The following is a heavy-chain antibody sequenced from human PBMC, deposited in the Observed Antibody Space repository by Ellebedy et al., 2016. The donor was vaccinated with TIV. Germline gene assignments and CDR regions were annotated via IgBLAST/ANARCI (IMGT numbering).Heavy chain of an antibody. V-gene: IGHV4-39*07. D-gene: IGHD6-6*01. CDR1: GGAISSSSYY. Sequence: SETLSLTCTVSGGAISSSSYYWGWIRQPPGKGLECIGSIYYSGSTYYNPSLKSRVTISVDTSKNQFSLKLSSVTAADTAVYYCARDRYSSSSSRADWFDPWGQGTLVTVSS. CDR2: IYYSGST. CDR3: ARDRYSSSSSRADWFDP. J-gene: IGHJ5*02.